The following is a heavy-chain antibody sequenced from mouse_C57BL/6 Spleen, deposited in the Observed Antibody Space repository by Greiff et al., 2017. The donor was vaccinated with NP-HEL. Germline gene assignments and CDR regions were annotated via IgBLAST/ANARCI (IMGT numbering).Heavy chain of an antibody. V-gene: IGHV1-69*01. CDR3: ARDGAYGNDY. J-gene: IGHJ2*01. D-gene: IGHD2-1*01. Sequence: QVQLQQPGAELVMPGASVKLSCKASGYTFTSYWMHWVKQRPGQGLEWIGEIDPSDSYTNYNQKFKGKSTLTVDKSSSTAYMQLSSLTSEDSAVYYCARDGAYGNDYWGQGTTLTVSS. CDR2: IDPSDSYT. CDR1: GYTFTSYW.